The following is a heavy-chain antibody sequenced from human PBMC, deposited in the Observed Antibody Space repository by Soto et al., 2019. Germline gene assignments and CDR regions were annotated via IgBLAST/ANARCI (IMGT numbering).Heavy chain of an antibody. Sequence: GGSLRLSCAASGFTFSSYGMHWVRQAPGKGLEWVAVIWYDGSNKYYADSVKGRFTISRDNSKNTLYLQMNSLRAEDTAVYYCARDPGPVGATMSYYFDYWGQGTLVTVSS. CDR1: GFTFSSYG. D-gene: IGHD1-26*01. CDR3: ARDPGPVGATMSYYFDY. CDR2: IWYDGSNK. V-gene: IGHV3-33*01. J-gene: IGHJ4*02.